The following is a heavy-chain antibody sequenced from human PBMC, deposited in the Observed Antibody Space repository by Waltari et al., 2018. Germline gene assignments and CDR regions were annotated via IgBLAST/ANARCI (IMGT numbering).Heavy chain of an antibody. D-gene: IGHD3-10*02. V-gene: IGHV3-7*01. Sequence: EEQLVESGGDLVQPGGSLRLSCAASGFSFSNYWMTWVRQAPGKGLEWVANIKEGGRGTHDGVSMKGRFTISRDNAKNSLYLQMNSLRVDDTAVYYCARGRMLTGMDVWGQGTTVTVSS. J-gene: IGHJ6*02. CDR2: IKEGGRGT. CDR1: GFSFSNYW. CDR3: ARGRMLTGMDV.